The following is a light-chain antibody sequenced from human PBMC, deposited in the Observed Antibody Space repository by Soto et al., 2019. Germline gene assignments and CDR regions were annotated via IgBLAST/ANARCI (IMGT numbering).Light chain of an antibody. CDR1: QSISSW. CDR2: KAS. Sequence: DIQMTQSPSTLSASVGDRVTITCRASQSISSWLAWYQQKPGKAPNLLIYKASSLESGVPSRFSGSGSGTEFTLTISSLQPDDFATYYCQQYNRYPLTVGGGTKVEIK. CDR3: QQYNRYPLT. J-gene: IGKJ4*01. V-gene: IGKV1-5*03.